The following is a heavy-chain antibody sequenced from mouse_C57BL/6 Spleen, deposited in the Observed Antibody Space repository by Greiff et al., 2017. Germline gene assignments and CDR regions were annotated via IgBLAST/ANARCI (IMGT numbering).Heavy chain of an antibody. V-gene: IGHV3-6*01. J-gene: IGHJ3*01. CDR1: GYSITSGYY. CDR3: AREWDYDENWFAY. CDR2: ISYDGSN. Sequence: DVKLQESGPGLVKPSQSLSLTCSVTGYSITSGYYWNWIRQFPGNKLEWMGYISYDGSNNYNPSLKNRISITRDTSKNQFFLKLNSVTTEDTATYYCAREWDYDENWFAYCGQGTLVTVSA. D-gene: IGHD2-4*01.